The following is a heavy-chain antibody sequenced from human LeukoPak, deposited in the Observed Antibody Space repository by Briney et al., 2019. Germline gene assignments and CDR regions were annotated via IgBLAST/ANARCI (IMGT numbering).Heavy chain of an antibody. CDR1: GFTFSSYA. CDR3: AKGSLRLRYFDWLAKGDAFDI. CDR2: ISGSGGST. D-gene: IGHD3-9*01. Sequence: GGSLRLSCAASGFTFSSYAMGWVRQAPGKGLEWVSAISGSGGSTYYADSVKSRFTISRDNSKNTLYLQMNSLRAEDTAVYYCAKGSLRLRYFDWLAKGDAFDIWGQGTMVTVSS. V-gene: IGHV3-23*01. J-gene: IGHJ3*02.